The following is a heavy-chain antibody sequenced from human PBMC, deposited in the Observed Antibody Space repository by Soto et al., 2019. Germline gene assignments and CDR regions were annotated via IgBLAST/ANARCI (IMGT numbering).Heavy chain of an antibody. CDR1: VFTFGTYS. CDR3: AKRFADRYYFDY. CDR2: INGRGGNI. Sequence: QSGGSLRLSCVASVFTFGTYSMSWVRQAPGKGLEWVSSINGRGGNIYYADSLKGRFTISRDNSKNSLFLQINSLRAEDTAVYYCAKRFADRYYFDYWGQGTLVTVSS. J-gene: IGHJ4*02. V-gene: IGHV3-23*01.